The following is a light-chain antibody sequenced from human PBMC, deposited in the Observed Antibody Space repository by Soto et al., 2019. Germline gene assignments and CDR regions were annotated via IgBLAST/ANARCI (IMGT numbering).Light chain of an antibody. J-gene: IGKJ1*01. Sequence: DIQMTQSPSTLSASVGDRVTITCRASQSVSTSLAWYQQKPGKAPKLLIYDASSLQTGVPSRFSGSGSGAEFTLTISRLQPDDFATYYCQQYQSYSETFGHGTKVEIK. CDR2: DAS. CDR3: QQYQSYSET. CDR1: QSVSTS. V-gene: IGKV1-5*01.